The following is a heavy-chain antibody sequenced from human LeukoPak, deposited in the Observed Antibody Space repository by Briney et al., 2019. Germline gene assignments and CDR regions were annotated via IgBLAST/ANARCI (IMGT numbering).Heavy chain of an antibody. CDR1: GFSFSSYG. CDR3: AKPTRGSGGSFLIDY. CDR2: IWNDGSSK. J-gene: IGHJ4*02. V-gene: IGHV3-33*06. D-gene: IGHD2-15*01. Sequence: GRSLRLSCAASGFSFSSYGMHWVRQSPGKGLEWVAVIWNDGSSKYYVDSVKGRFTISRDNSKNTLYLQMDSLRGDDTAVYYCAKPTRGSGGSFLIDYWGQGTLVTVSS.